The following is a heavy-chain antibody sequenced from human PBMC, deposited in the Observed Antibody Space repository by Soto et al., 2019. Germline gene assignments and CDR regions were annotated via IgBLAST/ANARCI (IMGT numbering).Heavy chain of an antibody. Sequence: PSETLSLTCTVSGGSISSGGYYWSWIRQHPGKGLEWIGYIYYSGSTYYNPSLKSRVTISVDTSKNQFSLKLSSVTAADTAVYYCARGDLGMVRGVINYWGQGTLVTVSS. J-gene: IGHJ4*02. V-gene: IGHV4-31*03. CDR1: GGSISSGGYY. D-gene: IGHD3-10*01. CDR2: IYYSGST. CDR3: ARGDLGMVRGVINY.